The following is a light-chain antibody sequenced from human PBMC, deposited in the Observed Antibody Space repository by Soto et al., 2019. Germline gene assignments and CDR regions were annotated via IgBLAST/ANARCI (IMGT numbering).Light chain of an antibody. J-gene: IGLJ3*02. CDR2: GNS. V-gene: IGLV1-40*01. Sequence: QSVLTQPPSVSGAPGQRVTISCTGSSSNIGAGYDVHWYQQLPGTAPKLLIYGNSNRPSGVPDRFSGSKSGTSASPAITGLQAEDEADYSCQSYYSSLRGRVFGGGTKLTVL. CDR1: SSNIGAGYD. CDR3: QSYYSSLRGRV.